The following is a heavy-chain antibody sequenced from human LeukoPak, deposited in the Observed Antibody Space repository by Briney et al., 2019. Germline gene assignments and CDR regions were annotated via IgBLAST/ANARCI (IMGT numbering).Heavy chain of an antibody. D-gene: IGHD6-19*01. Sequence: SETLSLTCAVYGVSFSGYYWSWIRQPPGKGLEWIGEINHSGSTNYNPSLKSRVTISVDTSKNQFSLKLSSVTAADTAVYYCARGSDSSGWYGHYHYGMDVWGQGTTVTVSS. CDR1: GVSFSGYY. CDR3: ARGSDSSGWYGHYHYGMDV. CDR2: INHSGST. J-gene: IGHJ6*02. V-gene: IGHV4-34*01.